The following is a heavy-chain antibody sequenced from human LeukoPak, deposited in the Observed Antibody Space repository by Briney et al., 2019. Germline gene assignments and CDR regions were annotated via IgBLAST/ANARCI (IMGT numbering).Heavy chain of an antibody. CDR1: GFTFSSYS. CDR2: ISSSSSTI. V-gene: IGHV3-48*01. CDR3: AKGNYYDSSGYYYHYFDY. Sequence: KSGGSLRLSCAASGFTFSSYSMNWVRQAPGKGLEWVSYISSSSSTIYYTDSVKGRFTISRDNSKSTLYLQMNSLRAEDTAVYYCAKGNYYDSSGYYYHYFDYWGQGTLVTVSS. D-gene: IGHD3-22*01. J-gene: IGHJ4*02.